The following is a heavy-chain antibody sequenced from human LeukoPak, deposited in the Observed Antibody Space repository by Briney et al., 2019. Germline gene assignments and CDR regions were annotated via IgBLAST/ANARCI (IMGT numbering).Heavy chain of an antibody. CDR1: GFTFSHYW. D-gene: IGHD6-19*01. J-gene: IGHJ4*02. CDR2: IKQDGSEK. CDR3: ARDSSQWLVT. Sequence: GGSLRLSRAASGFTFSHYWMSWVRQAPGKGLEWVANIKQDGSEKYYVDSVKGRFTISRDDAKNSLYLQMNSLRAEDTAVYYCARDSSQWLVTWGQGTLVTVSS. V-gene: IGHV3-7*01.